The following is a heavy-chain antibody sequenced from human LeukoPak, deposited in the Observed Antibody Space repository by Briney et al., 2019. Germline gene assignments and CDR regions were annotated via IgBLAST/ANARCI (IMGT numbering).Heavy chain of an antibody. Sequence: GASVKLSCKASGHTFTGYYMHWVRHAPGQGLEWMAWINPNSGGTYYAQNFHDRITMTRDTSISTAYMELSRLRSDDTAIYYCARANALYCSSTSCLFDYWGQGTLVTVSS. J-gene: IGHJ4*02. D-gene: IGHD2-2*01. V-gene: IGHV1-2*02. CDR1: GHTFTGYY. CDR2: INPNSGGT. CDR3: ARANALYCSSTSCLFDY.